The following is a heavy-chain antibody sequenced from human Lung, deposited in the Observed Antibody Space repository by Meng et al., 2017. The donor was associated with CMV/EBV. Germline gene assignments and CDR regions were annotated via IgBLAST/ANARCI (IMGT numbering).Heavy chain of an antibody. J-gene: IGHJ1*01. Sequence: HVPLRESGPARVRPPETLSLTWVASVDYITNHNWWAWVRQPPGKGLEWIGEIPHRGSSAYNPSLKSRVSMSIDKSKNQFSLKLTSVTAADTAVYHCLRRSGGSVWGQGTLVTVSS. CDR3: LRRSGGSV. CDR1: VDYITNHNW. D-gene: IGHD3-10*01. CDR2: IPHRGSS. V-gene: IGHV4-4*03.